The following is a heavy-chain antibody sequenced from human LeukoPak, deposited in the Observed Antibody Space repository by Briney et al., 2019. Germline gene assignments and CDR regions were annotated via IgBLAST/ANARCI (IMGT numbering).Heavy chain of an antibody. CDR3: AKTAIILVRGVSYFDS. Sequence: PGGSLRLSCAASGFTFSNYAMSWVRQAPGKGLEWVSGFSGSAGTTHYADSVKGRFTISRDNSKYTLYLQMNSLRAEDTAVYYCAKTAIILVRGVSYFDSWGQGTLVTVSS. CDR2: FSGSAGTT. J-gene: IGHJ4*02. CDR1: GFTFSNYA. V-gene: IGHV3-23*01. D-gene: IGHD3-10*01.